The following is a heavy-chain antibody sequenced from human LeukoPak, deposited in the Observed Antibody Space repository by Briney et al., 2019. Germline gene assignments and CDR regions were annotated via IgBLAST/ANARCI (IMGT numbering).Heavy chain of an antibody. CDR1: GYTFTNFG. Sequence: ASVKVSCKASGYTFTNFGLSWVRQAPGQGFEWMGWIHPNSGATGYAQNFQGRVTMTRDTSISTAYMDLSRLRSDDTAVYYCARNTAPGYGLDVWGQGTPVTVSS. J-gene: IGHJ6*02. CDR3: ARNTAPGYGLDV. V-gene: IGHV1-2*02. D-gene: IGHD5-18*01. CDR2: IHPNSGAT.